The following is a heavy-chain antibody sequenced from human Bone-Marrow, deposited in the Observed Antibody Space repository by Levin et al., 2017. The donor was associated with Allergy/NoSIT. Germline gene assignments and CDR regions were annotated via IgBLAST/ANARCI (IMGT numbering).Heavy chain of an antibody. Sequence: SETLSLTCAVSGGSISSSNWWSWVRQPPGKGLEWIGEIYHSGSTNYNPSLKSRVTISVDKSKNQFSLKLSSVTAADTAVYYCARIYSSGWYDLIGHFDYWGQGTLVTVSS. CDR2: IYHSGST. CDR3: ARIYSSGWYDLIGHFDY. D-gene: IGHD6-19*01. J-gene: IGHJ4*02. CDR1: GGSISSSNW. V-gene: IGHV4-4*02.